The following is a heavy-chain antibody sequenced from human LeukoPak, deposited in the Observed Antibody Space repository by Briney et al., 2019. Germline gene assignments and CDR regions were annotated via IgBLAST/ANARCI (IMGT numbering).Heavy chain of an antibody. CDR2: IIPKFDMA. J-gene: IGHJ4*02. V-gene: IGHV1-69*13. D-gene: IGHD1-26*01. Sequence: SVRVSCKASGDTFSSYAIDWVRQAPGQGLEWMGGIIPKFDMASYAEEFQDRITITADESTSTAYMELSSLRSDDTAVYYCARIVTHDDHGDHWGQGTLVTVSS. CDR3: ARIVTHDDHGDH. CDR1: GDTFSSYA.